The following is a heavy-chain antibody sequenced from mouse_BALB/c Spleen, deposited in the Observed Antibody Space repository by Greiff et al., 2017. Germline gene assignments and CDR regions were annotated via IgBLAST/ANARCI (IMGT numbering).Heavy chain of an antibody. CDR3: TREITTVRYFDV. J-gene: IGHJ1*01. CDR2: IYPSDSYT. CDR1: GYTFTSYW. D-gene: IGHD1-1*01. V-gene: IGHV1-69*02. Sequence: QVQLQQPGAELVRPGASVKLSCKASGYTFTSYWINWVKQRPGQGLEWIGNIYPSDSYTNYNQKFKDKATLTVDKSSSTAYMQHSSPTSEDSAVYYCTREITTVRYFDVWGAGTTVTVSS.